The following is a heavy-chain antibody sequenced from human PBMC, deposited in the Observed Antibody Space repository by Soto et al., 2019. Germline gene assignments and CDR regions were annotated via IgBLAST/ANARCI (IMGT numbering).Heavy chain of an antibody. CDR3: ARVDAPTTFPEYSYNHQGGWFGP. J-gene: IGHJ5*02. CDR1: GGSFSGYY. Sequence: KPSETLSLTCAVYGGSFSGYYWSWIRQPPGKGLEWIGEINHSGSTNYNPSLKSRVTISVDTSKNQFSLKLSSVTAADTAVYYCARVDAPTTFPEYSYNHQGGWFGPWGQGTLVTVSS. V-gene: IGHV4-34*01. CDR2: INHSGST. D-gene: IGHD5-18*01.